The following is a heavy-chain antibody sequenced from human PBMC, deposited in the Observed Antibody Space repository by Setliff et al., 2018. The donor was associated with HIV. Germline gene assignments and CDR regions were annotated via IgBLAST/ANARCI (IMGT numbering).Heavy chain of an antibody. V-gene: IGHV4-39*07. CDR2: IYYSGST. CDR1: GGSISSSSYY. J-gene: IGHJ4*02. CDR3: ARGRQRYYGSGSYYHDY. D-gene: IGHD3-10*01. Sequence: SETLSLTCTVSGGSISSSSYYWGWIRQPPGKGLEWIGSIYYSGSTYYNPSLKSRVTISVDTSKNQFSLRLSSVTAADTAVYYCARGRQRYYGSGSYYHDYWGQGTLVTVSS.